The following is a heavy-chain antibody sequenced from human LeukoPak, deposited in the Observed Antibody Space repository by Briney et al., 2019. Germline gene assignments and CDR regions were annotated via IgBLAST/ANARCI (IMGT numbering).Heavy chain of an antibody. CDR2: INPNSGGT. Sequence: ASVKVSCKASGHTFTGYYMHWVRQAPGQGLEWMGWINPNSGGTNYAQKFQGRVTMTRDTSISTAYMELSRLRSDDTAVYYCATMGGYSSGWYGFDYWGQGTLVTVSS. CDR1: GHTFTGYY. CDR3: ATMGGYSSGWYGFDY. J-gene: IGHJ4*02. V-gene: IGHV1-2*02. D-gene: IGHD6-19*01.